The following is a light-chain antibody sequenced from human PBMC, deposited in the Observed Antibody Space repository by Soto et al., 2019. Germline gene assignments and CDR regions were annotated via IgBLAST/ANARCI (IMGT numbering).Light chain of an antibody. Sequence: DIQMTQSPSSLSASVGDRVTITCRASQSVTTYLNWYQQKPGKAPKFLIYSASSLQSGVPSRFRGSGSGTEFNLTISSLQPEDVATYYCQQSYSSPLTFGGGTKVEIK. CDR3: QQSYSSPLT. CDR2: SAS. J-gene: IGKJ4*01. V-gene: IGKV1-39*01. CDR1: QSVTTY.